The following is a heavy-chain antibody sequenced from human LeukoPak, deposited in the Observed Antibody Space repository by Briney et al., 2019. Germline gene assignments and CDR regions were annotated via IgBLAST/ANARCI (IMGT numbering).Heavy chain of an antibody. J-gene: IGHJ4*02. CDR2: MNPNSGDT. CDR1: GSTFSSYD. Sequence: ASVKVSCKASGSTFSSYDINWVRQATGQGLEWMGWMNPNSGDTGYTPRFQGRVTMTRDTSISTAYMELSSLRSEDTAVYYRARGPYGTGSHFDFWGRGTLVTVSS. V-gene: IGHV1-8*02. CDR3: ARGPYGTGSHFDF. D-gene: IGHD3-10*01.